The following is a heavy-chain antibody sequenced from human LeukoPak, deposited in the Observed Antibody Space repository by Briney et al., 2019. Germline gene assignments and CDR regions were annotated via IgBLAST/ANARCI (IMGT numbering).Heavy chain of an antibody. J-gene: IGHJ4*02. D-gene: IGHD6-6*01. V-gene: IGHV1-18*01. Sequence: ASVKVSCKASGDTFTSYGISWVRQAPGQGLEWMGWISAYNGNANYQQKIQGRATMTTDTSTNTAYMELRSLTSDDTAVYYCARGGISSRIDYWGQGTLVTVSS. CDR3: ARGGISSRIDY. CDR1: GDTFTSYG. CDR2: ISAYNGNA.